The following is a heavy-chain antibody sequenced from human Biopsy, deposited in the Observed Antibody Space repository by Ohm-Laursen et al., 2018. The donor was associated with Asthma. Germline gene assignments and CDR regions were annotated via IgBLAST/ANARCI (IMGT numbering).Heavy chain of an antibody. V-gene: IGHV1-69*13. CDR3: ARKAGSCISRTCSSLDF. Sequence: SVKVSCKSLGGTFNTYVIGWVRQAPGQGLEWMGGINTVFGTTNYPQKFQDRVTITADDSTSTVYMELSSLRSEDTAVYYCARKAGSCISRTCSSLDFWGQGTLVTVSS. CDR2: INTVFGTT. D-gene: IGHD2-2*01. J-gene: IGHJ4*02. CDR1: GGTFNTYV.